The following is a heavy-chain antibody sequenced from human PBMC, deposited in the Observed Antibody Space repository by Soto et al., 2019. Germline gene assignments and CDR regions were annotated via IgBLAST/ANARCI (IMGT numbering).Heavy chain of an antibody. CDR2: FDPEDGET. CDR3: ATGYYYDSSGLPKGMDI. Sequence: ASVKVSCKVSGYTLTELSMHWVRQAPGKGLEWMGGFDPEDGETIYAQKFQGRVTMTEDTSTDTAYMELSSLRSEDTAVYYCATGYYYDSSGLPKGMDIWGQRTTVTVSS. D-gene: IGHD3-22*01. J-gene: IGHJ6*02. V-gene: IGHV1-24*01. CDR1: GYTLTELS.